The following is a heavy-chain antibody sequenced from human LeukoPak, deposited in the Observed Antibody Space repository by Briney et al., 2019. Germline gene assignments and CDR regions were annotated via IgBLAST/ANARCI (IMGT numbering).Heavy chain of an antibody. V-gene: IGHV3-30*18. Sequence: PGGSLRLSCAASGFTFSSYGMHWVRQAPGKGLEWVAVTSSDGGNKYYRDSVKGRFTISRDNSKNTLYLQMNSLRAEDTAVYYCAKDSYSSTWYVIHFWGQGTLVTVSS. CDR3: AKDSYSSTWYVIHF. J-gene: IGHJ4*02. CDR2: TSSDGGNK. D-gene: IGHD6-13*01. CDR1: GFTFSSYG.